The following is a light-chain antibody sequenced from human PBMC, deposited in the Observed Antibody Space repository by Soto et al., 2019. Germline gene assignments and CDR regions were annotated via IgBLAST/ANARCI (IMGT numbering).Light chain of an antibody. CDR3: HQYGVSSVT. J-gene: IGKJ2*01. Sequence: EIVLTQSPGTLSLSPGERATLSCRASQSVTASYLAWYQQKPGQAPRLLIYGASTRATGVPARFSGSGSGTDFTLTISSLEPEDFAVYFCHQYGVSSVTFGQGTNLEIK. V-gene: IGKV3-20*01. CDR1: QSVTASY. CDR2: GAS.